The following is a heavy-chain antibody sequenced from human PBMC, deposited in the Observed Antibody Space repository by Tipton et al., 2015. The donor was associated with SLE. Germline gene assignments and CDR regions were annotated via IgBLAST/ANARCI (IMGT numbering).Heavy chain of an antibody. Sequence: SLRLSCAASGFTFSKYWMTWVRQAPGKGLEWVADISYDGSNTYYADSVKGRFTISRDNSKYTLYLQMDGLRPEDTAVYYCARGECYGDCPFDCWGQGTLVTVSS. D-gene: IGHD2-21*01. CDR2: ISYDGSNT. CDR1: GFTFSKYW. J-gene: IGHJ4*02. V-gene: IGHV3-30*03. CDR3: ARGECYGDCPFDC.